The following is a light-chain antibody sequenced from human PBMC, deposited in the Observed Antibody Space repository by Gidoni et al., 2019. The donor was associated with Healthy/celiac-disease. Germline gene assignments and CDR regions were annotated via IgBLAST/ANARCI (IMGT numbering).Light chain of an antibody. J-gene: IGKJ4*01. CDR3: QQRSNWPPSLT. Sequence: EIVLTQSPATLSLSPGERATLSCRASQSVSSYLAWYQQKPGQAPRLLIYDASNRATGVPARFGGGGAETDFTLTISSLEPRDLAVYYCQQRSNWPPSLTFGGGTKVEIK. CDR1: QSVSSY. V-gene: IGKV3-11*01. CDR2: DAS.